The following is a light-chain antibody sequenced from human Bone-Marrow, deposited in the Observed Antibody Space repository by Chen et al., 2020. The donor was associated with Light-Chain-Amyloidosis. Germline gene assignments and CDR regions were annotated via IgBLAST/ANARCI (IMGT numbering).Light chain of an antibody. V-gene: IGLV2-23*02. CDR1: SSDVGTYNL. Sequence: QSALAQPASVSGSPGKSITISRTGTSSDVGTYNLVSWYQQHPGRAPKLMIYEVTKRPSGVSDRFSGSKSGNTASLTISGLQAEDEADFYCCSYAGSRTRVFGGGTKLTVL. CDR3: CSYAGSRTRV. CDR2: EVT. J-gene: IGLJ3*02.